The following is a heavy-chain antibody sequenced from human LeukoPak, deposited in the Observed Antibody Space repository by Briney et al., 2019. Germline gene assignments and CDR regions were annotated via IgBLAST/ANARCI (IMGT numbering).Heavy chain of an antibody. D-gene: IGHD3-10*01. CDR1: GFTFSIYP. CDR2: IFTNGDTT. Sequence: GGSLRLSCSASGFTFSIYPMHWVRQAPGKGLEYVSTIFTNGDTTSYAASVKGRFTTSRDDSKNTLYLQMSSLRPGDTAVYYCATSRSVAFGELNWGQGTLVTVSS. V-gene: IGHV3-64D*09. J-gene: IGHJ4*02. CDR3: ATSRSVAFGELN.